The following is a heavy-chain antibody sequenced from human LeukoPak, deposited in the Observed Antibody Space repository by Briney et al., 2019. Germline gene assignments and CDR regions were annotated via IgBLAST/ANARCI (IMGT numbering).Heavy chain of an antibody. CDR1: GSTVSSNY. D-gene: IGHD3-10*01. J-gene: IGHJ4*02. CDR2: IYAGGST. CDR3: ARAPAIYASGSYFNV. Sequence: PGESLRLSCAVSGSTVSSNYMSWVRQAPGKGLEWVSVIYAGGSTFYADSVKGRFTISRDNSKNTLFLQMNSLRAEDTAVYYCARAPAIYASGSYFNVWGQGTLVTVSS. V-gene: IGHV3-53*01.